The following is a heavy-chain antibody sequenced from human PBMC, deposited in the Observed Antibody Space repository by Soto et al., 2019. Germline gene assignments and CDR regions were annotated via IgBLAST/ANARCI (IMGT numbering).Heavy chain of an antibody. Sequence: QVQLQQWGAGLLKPSETQSFTCAVYGGSFSGYCWSWIRQSPGKGLEWIGEIDHNGHTNYNPSLKSRVTISVDKSKNQFSLRLSSTTAADTATYYCAPYGSGIYYISRDQYWGQGTLVTVSS. CDR3: APYGSGIYYISRDQY. CDR1: GGSFSGYC. D-gene: IGHD3-10*01. J-gene: IGHJ4*02. CDR2: IDHNGHT. V-gene: IGHV4-34*01.